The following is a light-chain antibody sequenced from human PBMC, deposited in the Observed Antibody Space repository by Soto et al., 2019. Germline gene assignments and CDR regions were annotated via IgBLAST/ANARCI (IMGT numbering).Light chain of an antibody. V-gene: IGLV1-51*02. CDR2: ENN. CDR3: GTWDSSLSAGYV. Sequence: QSVLTQPPSVSAAPGQKVTISCSGRSSNFWNNYVSWYQQLPGTAPKLLIYENNKRPSGIPDRFSGSKSGTSATLGITGLQTGDEADYYCGTWDSSLSAGYVFGTGTKVTVL. CDR1: SSNFWNNY. J-gene: IGLJ1*01.